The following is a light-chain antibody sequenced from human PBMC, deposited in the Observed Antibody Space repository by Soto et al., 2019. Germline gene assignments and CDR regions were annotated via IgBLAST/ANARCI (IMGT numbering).Light chain of an antibody. V-gene: IGLV2-14*01. J-gene: IGLJ1*01. CDR3: SSYRSGSILYV. CDR2: EVI. Sequence: QSALTQPASVSGSPGQSITSSCTGTSSDVGGFNFVSWYQQHPGKAPKVVIYEVINRPSGISNRFSGSKSDNTASLTISGLQAEDEAEYYCSSYRSGSILYVFGTGTKVTVL. CDR1: SSDVGGFNF.